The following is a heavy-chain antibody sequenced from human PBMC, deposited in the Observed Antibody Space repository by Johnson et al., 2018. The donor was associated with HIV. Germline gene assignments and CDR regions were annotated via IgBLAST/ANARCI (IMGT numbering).Heavy chain of an antibody. CDR1: GFTFSSYG. D-gene: IGHD4-17*01. CDR2: ISYDGNNK. V-gene: IGHV3-30*18. Sequence: VESGGGVVQPGTSLRLSCAASGFTFSSYGMHWVRQAPGKGLEWVAVISYDGNNKYYADSVKGRFTISRDNSKNTLYLQMNSLRAGDTAVYYCAKALLLTTATSRDAFDIWGQGTMVTVSS. CDR3: AKALLLTTATSRDAFDI. J-gene: IGHJ3*02.